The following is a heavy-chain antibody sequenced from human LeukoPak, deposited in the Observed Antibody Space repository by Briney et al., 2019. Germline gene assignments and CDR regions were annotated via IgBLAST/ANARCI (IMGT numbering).Heavy chain of an antibody. V-gene: IGHV4-59*01. CDR1: GGSISSYY. CDR3: ARSFSSIEQTVY. Sequence: PSETLSLTCTVSGGSISSYYWSWIRQPPGKGLEWIGYIYYSGSTNYNPSLKSRVTISVDTSKNQFSLKLSSVTAADTAVYYCARSFSSIEQTVYWGQGTLVTVSS. J-gene: IGHJ4*02. CDR2: IYYSGST. D-gene: IGHD2/OR15-2a*01.